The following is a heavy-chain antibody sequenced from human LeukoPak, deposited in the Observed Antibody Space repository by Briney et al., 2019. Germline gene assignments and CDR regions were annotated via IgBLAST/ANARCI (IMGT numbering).Heavy chain of an antibody. V-gene: IGHV3-66*04. CDR1: GFTVSSNY. CDR2: IYSGGST. D-gene: IGHD5-12*01. Sequence: PGGSLRLSCAASGFTVSSNYMSWVRQVPGKGLEWVSVIYSGGSTYYADSVKGRFTISRDNSKNTLYLQMNSLRAEDTAVYYCAKHSYRVDSFTDYWGQGTLVTVSS. CDR3: AKHSYRVDSFTDY. J-gene: IGHJ4*02.